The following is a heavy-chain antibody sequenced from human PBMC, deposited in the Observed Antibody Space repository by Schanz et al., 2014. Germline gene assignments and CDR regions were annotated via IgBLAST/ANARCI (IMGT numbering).Heavy chain of an antibody. CDR3: AKDLGVDCGDGCFNWYFDL. CDR1: GFSFGNYG. Sequence: EVQLLESGGGLVQPGGSLRLSCEASGFSFGNYGMSWVRQAPGKGLEWVSAMNESHSTIYYADSVRGRFTISRDNSKNTLYLQMNSLRAEDTAVYYCAKDLGVDCGDGCFNWYFDLGGRGTLVTGSS. D-gene: IGHD2-21*02. J-gene: IGHJ2*01. V-gene: IGHV3-23*01. CDR2: MNESHSTI.